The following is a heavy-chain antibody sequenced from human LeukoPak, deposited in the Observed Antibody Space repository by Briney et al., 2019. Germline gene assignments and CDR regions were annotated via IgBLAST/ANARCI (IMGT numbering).Heavy chain of an antibody. J-gene: IGHJ4*02. CDR2: ISWNSGSI. Sequence: GGSLRLSCAASGFTFDDYAMHWVRQAPGKGLEWVSGISWNSGSIGYADSVKGRFTISRDNAKNSLYLQMNSLRAEDTALYYCAKDTRRAGRYYFDYWGQGTLVTVSS. CDR3: AKDTRRAGRYYFDY. V-gene: IGHV3-9*01. CDR1: GFTFDDYA.